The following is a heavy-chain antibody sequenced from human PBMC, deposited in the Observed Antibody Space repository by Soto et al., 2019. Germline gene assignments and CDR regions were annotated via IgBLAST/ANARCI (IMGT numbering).Heavy chain of an antibody. Sequence: GGSLRLSCAASGFTFSGYAMSWVRQAPGKGLECVSATSGSGGSTYYADSVKGRFTISRDNSKNTLYMQMNSLRAEDTAVYYCAKRRGAPAHYYYSGMDVWGRGTTVTVSS. CDR1: GFTFSGYA. D-gene: IGHD2-15*01. V-gene: IGHV3-23*01. CDR3: AKRRGAPAHYYYSGMDV. CDR2: TSGSGGST. J-gene: IGHJ6*02.